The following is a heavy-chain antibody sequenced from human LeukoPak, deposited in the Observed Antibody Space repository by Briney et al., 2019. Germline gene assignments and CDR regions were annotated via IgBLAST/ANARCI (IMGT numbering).Heavy chain of an antibody. D-gene: IGHD2-8*01. Sequence: GGSLRLSCAASGFTFSSYSMNWVRQAPGKGREWVSSISSSSSYIYYADSVKGRFTISRDNAKNSLYLQMNSLRAEDTAVYYCARVLMVYAMDYWGQGTLVTVSS. J-gene: IGHJ4*02. V-gene: IGHV3-21*01. CDR2: ISSSSSYI. CDR1: GFTFSSYS. CDR3: ARVLMVYAMDY.